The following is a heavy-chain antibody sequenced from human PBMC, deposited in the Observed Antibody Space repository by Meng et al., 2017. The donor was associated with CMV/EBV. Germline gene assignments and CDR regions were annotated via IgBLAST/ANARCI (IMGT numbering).Heavy chain of an antibody. CDR1: GGSFSGYY. D-gene: IGHD3-10*02. CDR3: ARGITTLGWFDP. J-gene: IGHJ5*02. Sequence: SETLSLTCAVYGGSFSGYYWSWIRQSPGKGLEWIGEINHSGSTNYNPSLKSRVTISVDTSKNQFSLKLSSVTAADTAVYYCARGITTLGWFDPWGQGTLVTVSS. V-gene: IGHV4-34*01. CDR2: INHSGST.